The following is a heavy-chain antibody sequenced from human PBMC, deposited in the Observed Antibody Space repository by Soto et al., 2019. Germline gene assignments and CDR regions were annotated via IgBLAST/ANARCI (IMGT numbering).Heavy chain of an antibody. CDR1: GYTLNSYY. Sequence: ASAKASCKESGYTLNSYYMHWVRQEHGQGLEWMGIINPSGGSTSYAQKFQGRVTMTRDTSTSTVYMELSSLRSEDTAVYYCARAWELPKEAALFVFWGQGTMVTVSS. CDR2: INPSGGST. J-gene: IGHJ3*01. D-gene: IGHD1-26*01. V-gene: IGHV1-46*02. CDR3: ARAWELPKEAALFVF.